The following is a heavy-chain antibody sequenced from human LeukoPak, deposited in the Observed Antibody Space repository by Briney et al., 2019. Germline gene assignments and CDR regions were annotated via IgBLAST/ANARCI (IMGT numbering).Heavy chain of an antibody. CDR2: ISGSGGST. CDR1: GFTFSSYA. CDR3: ARDWGSSRTNDY. V-gene: IGHV3-23*01. D-gene: IGHD3-16*01. Sequence: GSLCLSCAVSGFTFSSYALSWVRQAPGKGLEWVSAISGSGGSTYYADPVKGRLTICRDNTNNTLLLQMNSLRAEDTALYYCARDWGSSRTNDYWGEGILVTVSS. J-gene: IGHJ4*02.